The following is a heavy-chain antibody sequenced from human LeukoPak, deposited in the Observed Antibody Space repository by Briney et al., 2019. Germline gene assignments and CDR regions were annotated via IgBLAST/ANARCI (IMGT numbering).Heavy chain of an antibody. Sequence: PGGSLRLSCAASGFTFSSYSMNWVRQAPGKGLEWVSSISSSSSYIYYADSVKGRFAISRDDSQNMLYLQMNTLRAEDTALYYCAREGRGSYLAYWGQGTLVTVSS. CDR1: GFTFSSYS. CDR2: ISSSSSYI. CDR3: AREGRGSYLAY. V-gene: IGHV3-21*04. D-gene: IGHD1-26*01. J-gene: IGHJ4*02.